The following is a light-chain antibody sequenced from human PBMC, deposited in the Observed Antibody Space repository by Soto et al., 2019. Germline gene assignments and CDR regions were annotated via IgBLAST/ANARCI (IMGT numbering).Light chain of an antibody. CDR1: SSDGGGYNF. J-gene: IGLJ3*02. CDR2: EVT. CDR3: TSYAGSNIPVM. Sequence: QSVLTQPPSASGSPGQSVTISCTGTSSDGGGYNFVSWYQQHPGKAPKLMIYEVTKRPSGVPDRFSGSKSGNTASLTVSGLQGEDEADYYCTSYAGSNIPVMFGGGTKVTVL. V-gene: IGLV2-8*01.